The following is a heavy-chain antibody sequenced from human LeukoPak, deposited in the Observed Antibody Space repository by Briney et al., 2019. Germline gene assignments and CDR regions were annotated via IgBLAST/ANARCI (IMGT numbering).Heavy chain of an antibody. V-gene: IGHV4-34*01. CDR2: INHSGST. J-gene: IGHJ4*02. CDR1: GGSFSGYY. CDR3: ARLDYDILTGYGY. Sequence: SETLSLTCAVYGGSFSGYYWSWIRQPPGKGLEWIGEINHSGSTNYNPSLKSRVTISVDTSKNQFSLKLSSVTAADTAVYYCARLDYDILTGYGYWGQGTLVTVSS. D-gene: IGHD3-9*01.